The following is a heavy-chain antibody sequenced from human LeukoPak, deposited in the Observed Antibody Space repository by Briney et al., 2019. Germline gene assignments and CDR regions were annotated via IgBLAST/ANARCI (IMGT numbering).Heavy chain of an antibody. D-gene: IGHD1-26*01. CDR3: STGFGGSYGG. V-gene: IGHV3-15*01. J-gene: IGHJ4*02. Sequence: GGPLRLSCAGSGFTFSDAWLNWVRQAPGRGLEWIGLIKSKSAGGTTDYTAPVKGRFTISRDDSKNTLFLQINSLKIEDTAVYYCSTGFGGSYGGWGQGTLVTVSS. CDR2: IKSKSAGGTT. CDR1: GFTFSDAW.